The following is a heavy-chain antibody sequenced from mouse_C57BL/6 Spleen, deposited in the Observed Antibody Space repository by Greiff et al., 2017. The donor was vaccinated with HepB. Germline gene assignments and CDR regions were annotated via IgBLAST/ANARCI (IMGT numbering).Heavy chain of an antibody. D-gene: IGHD1-1*01. Sequence: EVQLQQSGPGLVKPSQSLSLTCSVTGYSITSGYYWNWIRQFPGNKLEWMGYISYDGSNNYNPSLKNRISITRDTSKNHFFLKLKSVTTEDTATYYCARAPYYYGSDYWGQGTTLTVSS. CDR3: ARAPYYYGSDY. J-gene: IGHJ2*01. V-gene: IGHV3-6*01. CDR1: GYSITSGYY. CDR2: ISYDGSN.